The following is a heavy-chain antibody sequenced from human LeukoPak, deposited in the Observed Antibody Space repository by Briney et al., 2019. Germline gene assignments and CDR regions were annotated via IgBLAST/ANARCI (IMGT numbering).Heavy chain of an antibody. Sequence: ASVKVSCKASGYDFTSVGITWVRQAPGQGLEWMGWISPYNGDTRYVQKLQGRVTMTTDTSTSTAYMELRSLRFDDTAVFYCARAGSGSGWYFDYWGQGTLVTLSS. J-gene: IGHJ4*02. CDR2: ISPYNGDT. V-gene: IGHV1-18*01. CDR3: ARAGSGSGWYFDY. D-gene: IGHD6-19*01. CDR1: GYDFTSVG.